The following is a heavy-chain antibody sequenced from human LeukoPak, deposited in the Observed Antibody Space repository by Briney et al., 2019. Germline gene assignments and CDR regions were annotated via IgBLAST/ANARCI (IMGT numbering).Heavy chain of an antibody. Sequence: PSETLSLTCTLSGASISSYYWSWIRQPAGKGLEWIGRIYVSGSTTYNPSLESRVTMSLDTSKNQISLKVSSVTAADTAVYYCARDFNYYMDVWGKGTTVTVSS. CDR1: GASISSYY. CDR2: IYVSGST. CDR3: ARDFNYYMDV. V-gene: IGHV4-4*07. J-gene: IGHJ6*03.